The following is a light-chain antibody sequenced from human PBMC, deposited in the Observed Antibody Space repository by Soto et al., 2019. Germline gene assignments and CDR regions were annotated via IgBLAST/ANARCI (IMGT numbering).Light chain of an antibody. CDR3: QQRSNWPPVIT. CDR2: DAS. CDR1: QSVDIN. V-gene: IGKV3-11*01. Sequence: EIVLTQTPATLSVSPGERVTLSCRASQSVDINLAWYQQKPGQAPRLLIYDASNRATGIPARFSGSGSGTDFTLTISSLEPEDFAVYYCQQRSNWPPVITFGGGTKVDIK. J-gene: IGKJ4*01.